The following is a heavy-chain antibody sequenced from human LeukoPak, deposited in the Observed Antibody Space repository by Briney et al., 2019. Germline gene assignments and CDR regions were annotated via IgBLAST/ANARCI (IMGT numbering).Heavy chain of an antibody. CDR3: ARIRTPAAVGAFDI. CDR1: GFTFSSYA. Sequence: PGGSLRLSCAASGFTFSSYAMHWVRQAPGKGLEWVAVISYDGSNKYYADSVKGRFTISRDNSKNTLYLQMNSLRAEGTAVYYCARIRTPAAVGAFDIWGQGTMVTVSS. V-gene: IGHV3-30-3*01. CDR2: ISYDGSNK. D-gene: IGHD6-13*01. J-gene: IGHJ3*02.